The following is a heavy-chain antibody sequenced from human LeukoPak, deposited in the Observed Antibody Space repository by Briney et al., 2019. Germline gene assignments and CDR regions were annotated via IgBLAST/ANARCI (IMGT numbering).Heavy chain of an antibody. D-gene: IGHD5-24*01. CDR2: ISSSSSTI. CDR1: GFTFSSYS. Sequence: GGSLRLSCAASGFTFSSYSMNWVRQAPGKGLEWVSYISSSSSTIYYADSVKGRFTISRDNAKNSLYLQMNSLRAEDTAVYYCARDLVVEMATAAEDYWGQGTLVTVSS. J-gene: IGHJ4*02. V-gene: IGHV3-48*04. CDR3: ARDLVVEMATAAEDY.